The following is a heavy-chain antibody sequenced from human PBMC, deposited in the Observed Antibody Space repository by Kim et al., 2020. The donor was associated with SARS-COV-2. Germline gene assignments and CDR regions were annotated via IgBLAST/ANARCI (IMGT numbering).Heavy chain of an antibody. J-gene: IGHJ3*02. Sequence: KFQGRVTMTRDTSTSTVYMELSSLRSEDTAVYYCARDHYPRPDMVHAFDIWGQGTMVTVSS. D-gene: IGHD3-10*01. V-gene: IGHV1-46*01. CDR3: ARDHYPRPDMVHAFDI.